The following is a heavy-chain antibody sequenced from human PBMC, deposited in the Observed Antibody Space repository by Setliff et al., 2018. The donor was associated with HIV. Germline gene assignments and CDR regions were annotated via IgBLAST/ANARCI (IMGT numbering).Heavy chain of an antibody. CDR2: IYAGDSDA. J-gene: IGHJ5*02. CDR1: GYSFSTYW. D-gene: IGHD5-12*01. V-gene: IGHV5-51*01. Sequence: PGESLKISCKGSGYSFSTYWIGWVRQKPGKGLEYMGIIYAGDSDARYSPSFQGQVTFSADKSISTVYLQWSSLKTSDTAMYYCARGSGHDKGSWFDPWGQGTLVTVSS. CDR3: ARGSGHDKGSWFDP.